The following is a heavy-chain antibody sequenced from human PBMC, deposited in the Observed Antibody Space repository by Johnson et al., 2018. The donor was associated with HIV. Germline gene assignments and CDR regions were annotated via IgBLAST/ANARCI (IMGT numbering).Heavy chain of an antibody. Sequence: MQLVESGGGVVRPGGSLRLSCAASGFTFDDYGMSWVRQTPGKGLEWVAGINWNGGSTGYADSVKGRFTISRDNANKSLCLQMKSLRAEDTAIYYCAKDPGKWSDFWIASDAFDVWGQGTMVTVSS. CDR1: GFTFDDYG. V-gene: IGHV3-20*04. J-gene: IGHJ3*01. D-gene: IGHD3-3*01. CDR3: AKDPGKWSDFWIASDAFDV. CDR2: INWNGGST.